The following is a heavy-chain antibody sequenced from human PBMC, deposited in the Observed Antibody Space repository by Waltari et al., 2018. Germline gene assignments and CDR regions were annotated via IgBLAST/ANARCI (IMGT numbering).Heavy chain of an antibody. CDR3: ASQLPIAAAGIGAFDI. D-gene: IGHD6-13*01. CDR2: IIPNFGKA. J-gene: IGHJ3*02. V-gene: IGHV1-69*02. Sequence: QVQLVQSGAEVKKPGSSVKVSCKASGGTFSSYAISWVRQAPGQGLEWMGRIIPNFGKANYAQKFQGRVTITADKSTSTAYMELSSLRSEDTAVYYCASQLPIAAAGIGAFDIWGQGTMVTVSS. CDR1: GGTFSSYA.